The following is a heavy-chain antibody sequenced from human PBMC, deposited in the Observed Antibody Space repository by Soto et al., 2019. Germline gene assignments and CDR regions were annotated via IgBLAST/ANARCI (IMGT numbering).Heavy chain of an antibody. CDR2: ISAYNGNT. V-gene: IGHV1-18*01. CDR3: ARDSEYVDTAMSPLDY. Sequence: QVQLVQSGAEVKKPGASVKVSCKASGYTFTSYGISWVRQAPGQGLDWMGWISAYNGNTNYAQKLQGRVTMTTDTSTSTADMELRSLRSDDTAVYYCARDSEYVDTAMSPLDYWGQGTLVTVSS. CDR1: GYTFTSYG. D-gene: IGHD5-18*01. J-gene: IGHJ4*02.